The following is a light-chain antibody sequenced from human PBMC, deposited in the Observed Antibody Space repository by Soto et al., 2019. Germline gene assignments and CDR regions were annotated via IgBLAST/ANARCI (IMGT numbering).Light chain of an antibody. CDR3: QQYYSGHS. CDR2: WGS. CDR1: QSVLYSSNNKNY. J-gene: IGKJ5*01. V-gene: IGKV4-1*01. Sequence: DIVMTQSPDSLAVSLGERATINCKSSQSVLYSSNNKNYLAWYQQKPGQPPKLLVYWGSTRGSGVPDRFSGSGAGTDFTLTISSLLAEDVAVYYCQQYYSGHSFGQGTRLEI.